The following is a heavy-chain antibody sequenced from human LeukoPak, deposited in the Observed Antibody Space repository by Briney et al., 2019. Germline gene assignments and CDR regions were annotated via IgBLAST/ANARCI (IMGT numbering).Heavy chain of an antibody. D-gene: IGHD3-22*01. CDR1: GGSISSYY. CDR3: ARDRGITMIRTMDNWFDP. CDR2: IYYSGST. Sequence: SETLSLTCTVSGGSISSYYWSWIRQPPGKGLEWIGYIYYSGSTNYNPSLKSRVTMSVDTSKNQFSLKLSSVTAADTAVYYCARDRGITMIRTMDNWFDPWGQGTLVTVSS. J-gene: IGHJ5*02. V-gene: IGHV4-59*12.